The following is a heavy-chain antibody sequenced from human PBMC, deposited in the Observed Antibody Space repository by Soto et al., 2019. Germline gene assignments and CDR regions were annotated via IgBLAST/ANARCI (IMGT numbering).Heavy chain of an antibody. Sequence: QVLLMESGGGVVQPGRSLRLSCAASGFTFNTYGMHWVRQGPGKGLEWIAVIAHDENYKDFADSVKGRFTISRDNSKNTLYLQMNSLRVDDTAVYYCAKIGCRGSGCHEGYFDLWGRGTLVSVSA. V-gene: IGHV3-30*18. J-gene: IGHJ2*01. CDR1: GFTFNTYG. D-gene: IGHD6-19*01. CDR2: IAHDENYK. CDR3: AKIGCRGSGCHEGYFDL.